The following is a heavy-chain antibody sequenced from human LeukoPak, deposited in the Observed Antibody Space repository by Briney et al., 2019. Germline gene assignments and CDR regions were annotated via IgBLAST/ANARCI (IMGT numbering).Heavy chain of an antibody. CDR3: ARGGDYDFWSGYTFDP. V-gene: IGHV4-59*08. Sequence: PSETLSLTCTVSGGSISSYYWSWIRQPPGKGLEWIGYIYYSGSTNYNPSLKSRVTISVDTSKNQFSLKLSSVTAADTAVYYCARGGDYDFWSGYTFDPWGQGTLVTVSS. D-gene: IGHD3-3*01. J-gene: IGHJ5*02. CDR1: GGSISSYY. CDR2: IYYSGST.